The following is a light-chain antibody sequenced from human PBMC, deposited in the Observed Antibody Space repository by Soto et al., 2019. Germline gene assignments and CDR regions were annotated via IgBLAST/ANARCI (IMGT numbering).Light chain of an antibody. CDR2: ANI. CDR3: QSYDSTLSSRYV. J-gene: IGLJ1*01. CDR1: SSNIGAGYD. V-gene: IGLV1-40*01. Sequence: HSVLTHPPSVSGAPCHRVTISFTGSSSNIGAGYDVHWYQQRPGAAPKLLISANINRPSGVPDRFSGSKSGTSASLAITGLQADDEGDYYCQSYDSTLSSRYVFGTGTRSPS.